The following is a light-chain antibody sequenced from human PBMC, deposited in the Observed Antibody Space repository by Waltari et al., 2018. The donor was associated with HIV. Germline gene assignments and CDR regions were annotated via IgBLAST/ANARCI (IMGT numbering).Light chain of an antibody. J-gene: IGLJ2*01. V-gene: IGLV1-51*02. CDR3: GTWDSSLNTVI. Sequence: SVLTQPPSESAAPGPQVTISCIGSNSNIGSSDVSWYQQFPGTAPKLLMFENNKRPSGIPARFSGSKSGTSATLDITGLQTADEADYFCGTWDSSLNTVIFGGGTKLTVL. CDR2: ENN. CDR1: NSNIGSSD.